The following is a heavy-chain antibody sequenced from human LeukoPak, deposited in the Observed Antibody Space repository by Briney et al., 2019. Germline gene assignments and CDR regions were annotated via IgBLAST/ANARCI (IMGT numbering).Heavy chain of an antibody. CDR2: IRYDGSNK. J-gene: IGHJ4*02. V-gene: IGHV3-30*02. D-gene: IGHD2-15*01. CDR1: GFTFSSYG. Sequence: PGGSLRLSCAASGFTFSSYGMHWVRQAPGKGLEWVAFIRYDGSNKYYADSVKGRFTISRDNSKNTLYLQMNSLRAEDTAVYYCAKDLLLCSGGSCYNYFDYWGQGTLVTVPS. CDR3: AKDLLLCSGGSCYNYFDY.